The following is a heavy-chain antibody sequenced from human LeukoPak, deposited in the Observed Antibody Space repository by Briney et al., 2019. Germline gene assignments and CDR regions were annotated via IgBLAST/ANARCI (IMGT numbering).Heavy chain of an antibody. D-gene: IGHD3-3*01. V-gene: IGHV3-21*01. CDR3: ARDPPRFSYDSDDAFDI. J-gene: IGHJ3*02. CDR2: ISSSSSYI. CDR1: GFTFSSYS. Sequence: PGGSLRLSCAASGFTFSSYSTNWVRQAPGKGLEWVSSISSSSSYIYYADSVKGRFTISRDNAKNSLYLQMNSLRAEDTAVYYCARDPPRFSYDSDDAFDIWGQGTMVTVSS.